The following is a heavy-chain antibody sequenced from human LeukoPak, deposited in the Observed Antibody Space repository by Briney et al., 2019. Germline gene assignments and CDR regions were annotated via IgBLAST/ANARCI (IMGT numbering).Heavy chain of an antibody. CDR3: ARDLTGDSNDAFDI. Sequence: GGSLRLSCAASGFTFNNYAMNWVRQAPGKGLEWVLSISSSSSYIYYADSVKGRFTISRDNAKNSLYLQMNSLRAEDTAVYYCARDLTGDSNDAFDIWGQGTMVTVSS. CDR1: GFTFNNYA. CDR2: ISSSSSYI. D-gene: IGHD7-27*01. J-gene: IGHJ3*02. V-gene: IGHV3-21*06.